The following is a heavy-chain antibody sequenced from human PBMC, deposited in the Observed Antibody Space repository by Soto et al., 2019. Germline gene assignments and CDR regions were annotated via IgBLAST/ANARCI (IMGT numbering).Heavy chain of an antibody. CDR3: TRSTRETYYYDSSGYYYGHYYGMDV. J-gene: IGHJ6*02. V-gene: IGHV3-73*01. CDR1: GFTFSGSA. Sequence: PGGSLRLSCAASGFTFSGSAMHWVRQASGKGLEWVGRIRSKANSYATAYAASVKGRFTISRDDSKNTAYLQMNSLKTEDTAVYYCTRSTRETYYYDSSGYYYGHYYGMDVWGQGTTVTVS. CDR2: IRSKANSYAT. D-gene: IGHD3-22*01.